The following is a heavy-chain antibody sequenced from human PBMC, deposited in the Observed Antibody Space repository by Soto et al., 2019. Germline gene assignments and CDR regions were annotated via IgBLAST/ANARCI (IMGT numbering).Heavy chain of an antibody. V-gene: IGHV1-18*01. Sequence: QVQLVQSGAEVKKPGASVQVSCKASDYTFTSYGINWVRQAPGQGLEWMVWIRPYNDNTQYAQRFQGRVTLTTDTSKNTAYMELRSMRSDDTAVYYCARGMWELPIDYWGQGTQGTVSS. CDR2: IRPYNDNT. J-gene: IGHJ4*02. D-gene: IGHD1-26*01. CDR3: ARGMWELPIDY. CDR1: DYTFTSYG.